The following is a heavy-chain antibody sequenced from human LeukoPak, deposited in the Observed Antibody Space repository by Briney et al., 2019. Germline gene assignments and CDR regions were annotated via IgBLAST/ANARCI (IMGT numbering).Heavy chain of an antibody. CDR1: GFTFSDYY. CDR2: ISSSSTTI. CDR3: AKISERELQYYYYGMDV. V-gene: IGHV3-11*01. J-gene: IGHJ6*02. D-gene: IGHD5-24*01. Sequence: GGSLRLSCAASGFTFSDYYMNWIRQAPGKGLEWVSYISSSSTTIYYADSVKGRFTISRDNAKNSLFLQMNSLRAEDTAVYYCAKISERELQYYYYGMDVWGQGTSVTVSS.